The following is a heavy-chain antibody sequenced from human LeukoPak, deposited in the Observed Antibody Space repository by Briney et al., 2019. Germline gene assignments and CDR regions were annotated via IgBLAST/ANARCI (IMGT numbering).Heavy chain of an antibody. CDR1: GFTFSSYG. Sequence: PGGSLRLSCAAFGFTFSSYGMSWVRQAPGKGLEWVANIKQDGSVKYYVDSVKGRFTISRDNAKYSLYLQMNSLRAEDTAVYYCARGKDYDFWSGYQAGFDYWGQGTLVTVSS. CDR3: ARGKDYDFWSGYQAGFDY. CDR2: IKQDGSVK. V-gene: IGHV3-7*01. D-gene: IGHD3-3*01. J-gene: IGHJ4*02.